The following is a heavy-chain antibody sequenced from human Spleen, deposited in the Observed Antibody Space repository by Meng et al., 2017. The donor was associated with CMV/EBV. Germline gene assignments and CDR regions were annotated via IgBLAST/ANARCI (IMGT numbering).Heavy chain of an antibody. CDR1: GGSISGYY. CDR3: ARGLAAEDYFDY. J-gene: IGHJ4*02. Sequence: SETLSLTCTVSGGSISGYYWNWIRQPPGKGLEWIGYIYYSGSTNYNPSLKSRVTISVDTSKNQFSLKLSSVTAADTAVYYCARGLAAEDYFDYWGQGTLVTVSS. V-gene: IGHV4-59*01. CDR2: IYYSGST. D-gene: IGHD6-13*01.